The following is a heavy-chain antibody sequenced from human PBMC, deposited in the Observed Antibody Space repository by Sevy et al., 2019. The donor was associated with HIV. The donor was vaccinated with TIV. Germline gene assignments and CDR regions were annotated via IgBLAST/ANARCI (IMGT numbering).Heavy chain of an antibody. CDR1: GGSISSGDYY. J-gene: IGHJ4*01. V-gene: IGHV4-30-4*01. CDR2: IFYSGST. CDR3: ARQRARSGYFYFDS. D-gene: IGHD3-22*01. Sequence: SETLSLTCTVSGGSISSGDYYWSWIRQPPGKGLEWIGYIFYSGSTYFNPSLKSRVTISLDTSKSQFSLRLSSVTAADTAVFYCARQRARSGYFYFDSWGHGTLVTVSS.